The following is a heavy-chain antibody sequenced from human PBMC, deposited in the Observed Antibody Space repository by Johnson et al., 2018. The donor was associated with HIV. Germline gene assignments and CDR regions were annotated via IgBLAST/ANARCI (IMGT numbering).Heavy chain of an antibody. D-gene: IGHD3-22*01. J-gene: IGHJ3*02. CDR1: GFTFDDYG. Sequence: VQLVESGGGVVQPGGSLRVSCAASGFTFDDYGMSWVRQAPGKGLEWVSGINWNGGSTGSVDSVKGRFTISRDSAKNSLYLQMNSLRAEDTALYYCARVRHSSGYYTAAFDIWGQGTMVTVSS. CDR2: INWNGGST. V-gene: IGHV3-20*04. CDR3: ARVRHSSGYYTAAFDI.